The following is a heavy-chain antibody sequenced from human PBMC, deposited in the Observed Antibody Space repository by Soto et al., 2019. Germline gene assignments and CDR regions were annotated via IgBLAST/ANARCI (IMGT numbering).Heavy chain of an antibody. CDR2: ITYSGSNK. Sequence: GGSLRLSCAASGFTFANYAMHWVRQAPGDGLEWVAVITYSGSNKFYADSVKGRFTVSRDNFKNTVSLQMNSLRAEDTAIYYCARDAYYDSSGLAFDSWGQGSLVTVSS. CDR1: GFTFANYA. D-gene: IGHD3-22*01. V-gene: IGHV3-30-3*01. CDR3: ARDAYYDSSGLAFDS. J-gene: IGHJ4*02.